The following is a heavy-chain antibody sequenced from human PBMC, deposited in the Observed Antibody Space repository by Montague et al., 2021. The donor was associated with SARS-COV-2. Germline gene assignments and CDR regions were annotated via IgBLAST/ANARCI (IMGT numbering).Heavy chain of an antibody. Sequence: PALVKPTQTLTLTCTFSGFSLISDGVGVGWIRQPPGKALEWLALIFRNDDKRYNSSLKNRLTVTKDTSKNQVVLTMTNMDPVDTAAYYCARSYGTTVVTRAFDYWGQGTLVTVSS. CDR3: ARSYGTTVVTRAFDY. V-gene: IGHV2-5*01. J-gene: IGHJ4*02. CDR1: GFSLISDGVG. D-gene: IGHD4-23*01. CDR2: IFRNDDK.